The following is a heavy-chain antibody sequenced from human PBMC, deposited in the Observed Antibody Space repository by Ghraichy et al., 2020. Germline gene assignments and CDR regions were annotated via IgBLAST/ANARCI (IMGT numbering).Heavy chain of an antibody. CDR3: ARHLSSSGRFWDY. Sequence: SETLSLTCTVSGGSISSSSYYWGWIRQPPGKGLEWIGSIYYSGSTYYNPSLKSRVTISVDTSKNQFSLKLSSVTAADTAVYYCARHLSSSGRFWDYLGQGTLVTVSS. J-gene: IGHJ4*02. V-gene: IGHV4-39*01. CDR1: GGSISSSSYY. D-gene: IGHD6-19*01. CDR2: IYYSGST.